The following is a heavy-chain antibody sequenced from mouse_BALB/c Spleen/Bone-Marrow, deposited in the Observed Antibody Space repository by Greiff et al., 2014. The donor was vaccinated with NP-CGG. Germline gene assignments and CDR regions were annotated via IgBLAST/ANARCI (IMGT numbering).Heavy chain of an antibody. CDR2: IDPANGNT. J-gene: IGHJ4*01. V-gene: IGHV14-3*02. CDR3: AQGYDWAMDY. Sequence: VQLQQSGAELVKPGASVKLSCTASGFNIKDTYIHWVKQRPEQGLEWIGRIDPANGNTKYDPKFQGKATITTDTSSNTAYLQLSSLTSEDTAVYYCAQGYDWAMDYWVKEPQSPSPQ. CDR1: GFNIKDTY. D-gene: IGHD2-14*01.